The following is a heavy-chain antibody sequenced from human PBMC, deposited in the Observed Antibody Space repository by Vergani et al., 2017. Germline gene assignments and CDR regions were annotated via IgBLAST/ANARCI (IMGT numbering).Heavy chain of an antibody. CDR2: ITGGGGST. CDR3: VKDAGSYKNFFDS. Sequence: EVQLLESGGSLKQPGGSVRLSCAASGFTFSTYAMHWVRQAPGKGLEWVSAITGGGGSTYYADSFKGRFIISRDNSRDTLYLQMNSLRPEDTATYYCVKDAGSYKNFFDSWGQGTLVTVSS. D-gene: IGHD1-26*01. J-gene: IGHJ4*02. V-gene: IGHV3-23*01. CDR1: GFTFSTYA.